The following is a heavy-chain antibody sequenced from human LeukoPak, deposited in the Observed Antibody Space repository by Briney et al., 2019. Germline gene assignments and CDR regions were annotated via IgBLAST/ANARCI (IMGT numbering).Heavy chain of an antibody. Sequence: GGSLRLSCAASGFTFSGYSMNWVRQAPGKGLEWVSSISSSSSYIYYADSVKGRFTISRDNAKNSLYLQMNSLRAEDTAAYYCARVGGGGYNYEAFDIWGQGTMVTVSS. CDR1: GFTFSGYS. V-gene: IGHV3-21*01. D-gene: IGHD5-24*01. CDR2: ISSSSSYI. CDR3: ARVGGGGYNYEAFDI. J-gene: IGHJ3*02.